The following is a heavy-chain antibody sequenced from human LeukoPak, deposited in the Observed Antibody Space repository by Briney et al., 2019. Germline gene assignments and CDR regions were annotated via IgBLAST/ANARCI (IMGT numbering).Heavy chain of an antibody. D-gene: IGHD5-24*01. V-gene: IGHV4-59*01. CDR2: IYYSGST. CDR1: GGSISSYY. CDR3: ARDNSLRDTAWWFDP. Sequence: SETLSLTCTVSGGSISSYYWSWIRQPPGKGLEWIGYIYYSGSTNYNPSLKSRVTISVDTSKNQFSLKLSSVTAEDTAVYYCARDNSLRDTAWWFDPWGQGTLVIVSS. J-gene: IGHJ5*02.